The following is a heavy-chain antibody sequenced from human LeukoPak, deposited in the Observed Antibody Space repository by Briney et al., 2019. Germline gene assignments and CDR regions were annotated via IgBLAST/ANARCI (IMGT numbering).Heavy chain of an antibody. CDR3: TRSPSGDSYSWYSDL. CDR1: GFTFSYAW. J-gene: IGHJ2*01. CDR2: IKSKTDGGTT. D-gene: IGHD1-26*01. V-gene: IGHV3-15*01. Sequence: GGALRLSCAASGFTFSYAWMSWVRQAPGKGLGWVGRIKSKTDGGTTDHAAPVEGRFTISRDDSKKTLYLQMNSLKTEDTAVYYCTRSPSGDSYSWYSDLWGRGTLVTVSS.